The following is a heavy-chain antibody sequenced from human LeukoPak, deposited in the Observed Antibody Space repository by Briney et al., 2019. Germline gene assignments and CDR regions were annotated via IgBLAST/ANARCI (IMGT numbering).Heavy chain of an antibody. D-gene: IGHD5-12*01. Sequence: GGSLRRSCAASGFTFSSYSMNWVRKAPGKGLEWISSISSSSSYIYYAESVKGRFTISRDNAKNSLYLQMNSLRAEDTAVYYCARVVASYAFDIWGQGTMVTVSS. CDR1: GFTFSSYS. J-gene: IGHJ3*02. CDR3: ARVVASYAFDI. CDR2: ISSSSSYI. V-gene: IGHV3-21*01.